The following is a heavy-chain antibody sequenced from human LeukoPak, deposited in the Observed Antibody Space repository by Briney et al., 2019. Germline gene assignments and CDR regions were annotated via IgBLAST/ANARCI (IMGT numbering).Heavy chain of an antibody. J-gene: IGHJ4*02. V-gene: IGHV4-59*01. CDR1: GGSISSYY. Sequence: SETLSLTCTVSGGSISSYYWSWIRQPPGKGLEWIGYIYYSGSTNYNPSLKSRVTISVDTSKNQFSLKLSSVTAADTAVHYCARGTNYDSSGYGYFDYWGQGTLVTVSS. CDR2: IYYSGST. D-gene: IGHD3-22*01. CDR3: ARGTNYDSSGYGYFDY.